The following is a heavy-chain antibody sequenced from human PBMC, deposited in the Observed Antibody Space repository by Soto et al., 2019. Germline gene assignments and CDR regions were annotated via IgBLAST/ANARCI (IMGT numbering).Heavy chain of an antibody. CDR1: GYSMTSGGYY. CDR2: IYYSGGT. J-gene: IGHJ6*02. Sequence: SETLSLTCTVSGYSMTSGGYYWSWIRRLPGKGLEWIGYIYYSGGTQFNPPLKSRVSMSVDTSKNQFSLRLSSVAAADTAVYYCANLLGSNQHDYSGIDVWGQGTTVTVSS. D-gene: IGHD2-2*01. CDR3: ANLLGSNQHDYSGIDV. V-gene: IGHV4-31*03.